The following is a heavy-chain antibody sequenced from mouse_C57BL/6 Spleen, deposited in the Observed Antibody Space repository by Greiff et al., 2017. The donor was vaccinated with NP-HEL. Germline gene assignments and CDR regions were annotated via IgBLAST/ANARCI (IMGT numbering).Heavy chain of an antibody. D-gene: IGHD4-1*01. J-gene: IGHJ1*03. V-gene: IGHV5-17*01. Sequence: EVMLVESGGGLVKPGGSLKLSCAASGFTFSDYGMHWVRQAPEKGLEWVAYISSGSSTIYYADTVKGRFTISRDNAKNTLFLQMTSQRSEDTAMYYCARPTGTRYFDVWGTGTTVTVSS. CDR2: ISSGSSTI. CDR3: ARPTGTRYFDV. CDR1: GFTFSDYG.